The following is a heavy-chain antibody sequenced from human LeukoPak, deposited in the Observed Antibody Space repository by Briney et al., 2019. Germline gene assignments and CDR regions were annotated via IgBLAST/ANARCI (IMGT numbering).Heavy chain of an antibody. J-gene: IGHJ4*02. V-gene: IGHV3-66*01. D-gene: IGHD1-1*01. Sequence: GGSLRLSCAASGFTVSDNYMSWIRQAPGKGLEWVSLISSGGSTYYADSVKGRFTISRDNSKNTLYLQINSLRAEDTAVYYCAKLVLFSGTTGDLNYWGQGTLVTVSS. CDR2: ISSGGST. CDR1: GFTVSDNY. CDR3: AKLVLFSGTTGDLNY.